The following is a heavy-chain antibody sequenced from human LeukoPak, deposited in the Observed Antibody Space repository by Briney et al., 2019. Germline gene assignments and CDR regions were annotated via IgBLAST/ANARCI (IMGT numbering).Heavy chain of an antibody. CDR2: INHSGST. CDR1: GGSFSGYY. J-gene: IGHJ4*02. Sequence: SETLSLTCAVYGGSFSGYYWSWIRQPPGKGLEWIGKINHSGSTNYNPSLKSRVTISVDTSKNQFSLKLSSVTAADTAVYYCARGPPLTAEPMLYYFNYWGQGTLVTGSS. D-gene: IGHD1-14*01. CDR3: ARGPPLTAEPMLYYFNY. V-gene: IGHV4-34*01.